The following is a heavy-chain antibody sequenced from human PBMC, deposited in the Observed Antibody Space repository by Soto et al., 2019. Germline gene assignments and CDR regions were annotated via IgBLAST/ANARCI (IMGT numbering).Heavy chain of an antibody. D-gene: IGHD4-17*01. J-gene: IGHJ4*02. CDR3: ARSPYGEYGRVSYYFDC. Sequence: SVKVSCKASGGTFSSYAISWVRQAPGQGLEWMGGIIPIFGTANYAQKFQGRVTITADESTSTAYMELSSLRSEDTAVYYCARSPYGEYGRVSYYFDCWGQGTLVTVSS. V-gene: IGHV1-69*13. CDR1: GGTFSSYA. CDR2: IIPIFGTA.